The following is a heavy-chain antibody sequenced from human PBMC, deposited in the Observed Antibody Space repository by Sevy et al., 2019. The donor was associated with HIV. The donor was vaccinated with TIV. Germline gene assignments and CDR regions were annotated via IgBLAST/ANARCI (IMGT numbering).Heavy chain of an antibody. V-gene: IGHV3-7*01. D-gene: IGHD1-26*01. CDR3: AGGGALDY. Sequence: GGSLRLSCAASEFTFSAYWMTWIRQAPGKGLEWVANIKQDGSEKYYGDSVKGRFTISRDNAKNSLYLQMNSLRVEDTALYYCAGGGALDYWGQGTLVTVSS. CDR1: EFTFSAYW. J-gene: IGHJ4*02. CDR2: IKQDGSEK.